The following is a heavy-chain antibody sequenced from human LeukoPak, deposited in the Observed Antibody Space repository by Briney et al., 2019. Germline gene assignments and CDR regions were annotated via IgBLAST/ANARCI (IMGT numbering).Heavy chain of an antibody. CDR3: ARVEDYYDSSGYYYQYFQH. CDR1: GFTVSSNY. J-gene: IGHJ1*01. CDR2: MYSGGST. D-gene: IGHD3-22*01. Sequence: GGSLRLSCAASGFTVSSNYMSWVRQAPGEGLEWVTVMYSGGSTYYADSVKGRFTISRDNSKNTLYLQMNCLRAEDTAVYYCARVEDYYDSSGYYYQYFQHWGQGTLVTVSS. V-gene: IGHV3-66*01.